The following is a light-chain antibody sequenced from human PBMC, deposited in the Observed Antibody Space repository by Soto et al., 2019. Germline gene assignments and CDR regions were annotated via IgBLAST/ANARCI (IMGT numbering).Light chain of an antibody. CDR2: GAS. CDR1: QSVSSN. J-gene: IGKJ1*01. Sequence: EIVMTQSPATLSVSPGERATLSCRASQSVSSNLAWYQQKPGQAPRLLIYGASTRATGIPARFSGSGSGPEFTLTVSSLQSEDFAVYYCQQYYNWPLTFGQGTKVDIK. V-gene: IGKV3-15*01. CDR3: QQYYNWPLT.